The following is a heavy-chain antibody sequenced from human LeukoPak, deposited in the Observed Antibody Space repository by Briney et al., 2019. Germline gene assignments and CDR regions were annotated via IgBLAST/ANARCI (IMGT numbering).Heavy chain of an antibody. D-gene: IGHD4-17*01. J-gene: IGHJ3*02. CDR3: ARVGDDYGDYGGGNDAFDI. Sequence: SQTLSLTCTVSGGSISSGSYYWSWIRQPAGKGLEWIGRIYTSGSTNYNPSLKSRVTISVDTSKNQFSLKLSSVTAADTAVYYCARVGDDYGDYGGGNDAFDIWGQGTMVTVSS. CDR1: GGSISSGSYY. V-gene: IGHV4-61*02. CDR2: IYTSGST.